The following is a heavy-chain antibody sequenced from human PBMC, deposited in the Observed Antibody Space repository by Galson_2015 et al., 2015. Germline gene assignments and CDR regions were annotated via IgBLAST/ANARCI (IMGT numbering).Heavy chain of an antibody. J-gene: IGHJ4*02. V-gene: IGHV3-7*01. CDR1: GFTFSSYW. CDR3: ARDLAGYYDSSGHPADY. Sequence: SLRLSCAASGFTFSSYWMSWVRQAPGKGLEWVANIKQDGSEKYYVDSVKGRFAISRDNAKNSLYLQMNSLRAEDTAVYYCARDLAGYYDSSGHPADYWGQGTLVTVSS. CDR2: IKQDGSEK. D-gene: IGHD3-22*01.